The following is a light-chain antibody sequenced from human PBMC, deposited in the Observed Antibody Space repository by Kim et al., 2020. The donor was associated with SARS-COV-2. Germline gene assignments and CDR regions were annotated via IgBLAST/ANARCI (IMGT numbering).Light chain of an antibody. CDR2: QDT. V-gene: IGLV3-1*01. Sequence: SVSPGQTASITCSGDKLGHKYACWYQQKPGQSPVLVIYQDTKRPSGIPERFSGSNSGNTATLTISGTQAMDEADYYCQTWDSITVVFGGGTKLTVL. J-gene: IGLJ2*01. CDR3: QTWDSITVV. CDR1: KLGHKY.